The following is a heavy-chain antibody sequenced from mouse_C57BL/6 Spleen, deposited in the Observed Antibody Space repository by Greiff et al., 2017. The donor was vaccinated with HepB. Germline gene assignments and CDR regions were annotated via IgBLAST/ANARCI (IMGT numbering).Heavy chain of an antibody. CDR3: TPDYYGRLDY. D-gene: IGHD1-1*01. J-gene: IGHJ2*01. CDR2: IDPENGDT. Sequence: EVQLQESGAELVRPGASVKLSCTASGFNIKDDYMHWVKQRPEQGLEWIGWIDPENGDTEYASKFQGKATITADTSSNTAYLQLSSLTSEDTAVYYCTPDYYGRLDYWGQGTTLTVSS. CDR1: GFNIKDDY. V-gene: IGHV14-4*01.